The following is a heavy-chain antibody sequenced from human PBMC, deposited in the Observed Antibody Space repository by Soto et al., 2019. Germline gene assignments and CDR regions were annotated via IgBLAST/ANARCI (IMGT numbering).Heavy chain of an antibody. J-gene: IGHJ3*02. V-gene: IGHV3-21*01. CDR1: GFTFSSYS. CDR3: ARESPVMALDALGSFDI. D-gene: IGHD3-16*01. CDR2: ISSGSGYI. Sequence: EVQLVESGGGLVKPGGSLRLSCAASGFTFSSYSMNWVRQAPGKGLGWVSSISSGSGYIYYADSVKGRFTISRDNAENSLYLQMNSLRAEDTAVYYCARESPVMALDALGSFDIWGQGTMVTVSS.